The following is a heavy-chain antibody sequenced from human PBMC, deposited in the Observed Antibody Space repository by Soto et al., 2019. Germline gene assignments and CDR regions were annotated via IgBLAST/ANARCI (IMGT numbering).Heavy chain of an antibody. CDR3: ARGGSGSYYGAYYYYGMDV. J-gene: IGHJ6*02. D-gene: IGHD3-10*01. CDR1: GFTFSSYA. Sequence: GGSLRLSCAASGFTFSSYAMHWVRQAPGKGLEWVAVISYDGSNKYYADSVKGRFTISRDNSKNTLYLQMNSLRAEDTAVYYCARGGSGSYYGAYYYYGMDVWGQGTTVTVSS. V-gene: IGHV3-30-3*01. CDR2: ISYDGSNK.